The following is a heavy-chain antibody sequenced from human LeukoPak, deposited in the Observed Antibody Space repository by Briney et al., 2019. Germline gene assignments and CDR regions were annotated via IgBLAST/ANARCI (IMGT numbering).Heavy chain of an antibody. CDR3: ARRSGWYRGEGYFDY. CDR2: IYSGGST. CDR1: GLTVSSNY. Sequence: GGSLRLSCAASGLTVSSNYMSWVRQAPGKGLEWVSVIYSGGSTYYADSVKGRFTISRDNSKNTLYLQMSSLRAEDTAVYYCARRSGWYRGEGYFDYWGQGTLVTVSS. V-gene: IGHV3-66*04. D-gene: IGHD6-19*01. J-gene: IGHJ4*02.